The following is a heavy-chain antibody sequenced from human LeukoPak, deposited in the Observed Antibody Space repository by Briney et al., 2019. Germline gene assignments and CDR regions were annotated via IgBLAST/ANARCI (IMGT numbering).Heavy chain of an antibody. V-gene: IGHV4-59*01. CDR1: GGSISTYY. CDR2: IYYSGST. Sequence: KASETLSLTCTVSGGSISTYYWTWIRQPPGKGLEWIGYIYYSGSTNYNPSLKSRLTISVDTSKNQFSLKLTCVTAADTAVYYCARDQGSGIWDTALVNWGQGTLVTVSS. CDR3: ARDQGSGIWDTALVN. J-gene: IGHJ4*02. D-gene: IGHD5-18*01.